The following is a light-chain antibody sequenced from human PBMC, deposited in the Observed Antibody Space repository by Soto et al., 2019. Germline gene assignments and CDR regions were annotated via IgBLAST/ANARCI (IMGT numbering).Light chain of an antibody. J-gene: IGLJ2*01. CDR2: EVT. V-gene: IGLV2-8*01. CDR3: TSYAHSNILL. CDR1: TSDVGAYNY. Sequence: QSALTQPPSASGSPGQSVTISCTGTTSDVGAYNYVSWYQQLPGKAPKVMICEVTKRPSGVPDRFSGSKSGNTASLTVSGLQAEDEADYYCTSYAHSNILLIGGGTKLTVL.